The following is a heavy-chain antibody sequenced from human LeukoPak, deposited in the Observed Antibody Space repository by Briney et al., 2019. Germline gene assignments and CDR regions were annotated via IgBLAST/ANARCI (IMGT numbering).Heavy chain of an antibody. CDR1: GFTFSSYG. D-gene: IGHD3-10*01. J-gene: IGHJ4*02. CDR3: AKDTYGSGSPFDY. Sequence: GGSLRLSCAASGFTFSSYGMHWVRQAPGKGLEWVTFIEYDGSYKYYADSVKGRFTISRDDSENTLFLQMNSLRAEDTAVYYCAKDTYGSGSPFDYWGQGTLVTVSS. CDR2: IEYDGSYK. V-gene: IGHV3-30*02.